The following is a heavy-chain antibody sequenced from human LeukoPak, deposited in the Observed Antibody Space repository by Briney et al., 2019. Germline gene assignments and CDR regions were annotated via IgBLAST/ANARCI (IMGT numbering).Heavy chain of an antibody. CDR3: ASFGRGVPAAIPSY. D-gene: IGHD2-2*01. Sequence: SETLSLTCAVYGGSFSNYYWSWIRQPPGKGLEWIGEINHSGSTNYNPSLKSRVTISVDTSKNQFSLKLSSVTAADTAVYYCASFGRGVPAAIPSYWGQGTLVTVSS. V-gene: IGHV4-34*01. CDR2: INHSGST. J-gene: IGHJ4*02. CDR1: GGSFSNYY.